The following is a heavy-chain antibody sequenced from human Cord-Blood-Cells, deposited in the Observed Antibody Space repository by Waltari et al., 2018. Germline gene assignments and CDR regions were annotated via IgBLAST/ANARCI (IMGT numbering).Heavy chain of an antibody. V-gene: IGHV4-34*01. J-gene: IGHJ2*01. CDR1: GGSFSGYY. Sequence: QVQLQQWGAGLLKPPETLSLTCAVYGGSFSGYYWSWIRQRPGKGLEWIGELNHSGSNNYNPSLKSRVTISVDTSKNQFSLKLSSVTAADTAVYYCARGGGIAARYWYFDLWGRGTLVTVSS. D-gene: IGHD6-6*01. CDR2: LNHSGSN. CDR3: ARGGGIAARYWYFDL.